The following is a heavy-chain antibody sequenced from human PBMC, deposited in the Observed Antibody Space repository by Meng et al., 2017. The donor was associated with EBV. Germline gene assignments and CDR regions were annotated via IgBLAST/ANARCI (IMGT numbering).Heavy chain of an antibody. CDR2: IIPIFGTA. CDR3: VRGPPVGVPGPGDY. CDR1: GGTFSSYA. Sequence: GPLVQAGAAVKKPGSSVKGSCKASGGTFSSYAISLVRQAPGQGLEWMGGIIPIFGTANYAQKFQGKVTITADESTSTAYMELSSLRSEDTAVYYCVRGPPVGVPGPGDYWGQGTLVTVSS. J-gene: IGHJ4*02. D-gene: IGHD2-21*01. V-gene: IGHV1-69*01.